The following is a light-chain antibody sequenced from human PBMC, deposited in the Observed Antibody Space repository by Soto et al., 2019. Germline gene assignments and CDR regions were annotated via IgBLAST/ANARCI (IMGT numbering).Light chain of an antibody. V-gene: IGLV2-14*01. CDR1: SSDVGGYNF. CDR3: SSYTSRNTLA. CDR2: EVT. J-gene: IGLJ2*01. Sequence: QSALTQPASVSGSPGQSITISCTGTSSDVGGYNFVSWYQQHPGKAPKHMIYEVTDRPSGVSNRFSGSKSGSTASLTISGLQAEDEADYYCSSYTSRNTLAFGGGTKLTVL.